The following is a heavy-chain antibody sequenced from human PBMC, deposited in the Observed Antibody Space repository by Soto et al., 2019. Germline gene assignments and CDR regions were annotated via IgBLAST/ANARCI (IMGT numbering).Heavy chain of an antibody. J-gene: IGHJ3*02. CDR3: ARAPWQQLVPYTAFDI. V-gene: IGHV4-59*13. Sequence: PSETLSLTCPVSGRSISSYYWSWVRQPPGKGLEWIGYIYYSGSTNYNPSLKSRVTISGGTSKNQSSLKLSSVTAADTAVYYCARAPWQQLVPYTAFDIWGQGTLVTVSS. CDR2: IYYSGST. D-gene: IGHD6-13*01. CDR1: GRSISSYY.